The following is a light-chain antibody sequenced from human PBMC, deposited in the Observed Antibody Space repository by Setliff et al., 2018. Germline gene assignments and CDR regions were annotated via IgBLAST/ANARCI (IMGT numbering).Light chain of an antibody. CDR1: SSDVGGYNY. V-gene: IGLV2-14*03. Sequence: QFVLAQPAAVSGSPGQSITISCAGTSSDVGGYNYVSWYQQHPGKAPKLMIYEVTKRPSGVSDRFSGSKSGNTASLTISGLQAEDEADYYCLSYTSETTHALFAGGTKVTVL. J-gene: IGLJ2*01. CDR3: LSYTSETTHAL. CDR2: EVT.